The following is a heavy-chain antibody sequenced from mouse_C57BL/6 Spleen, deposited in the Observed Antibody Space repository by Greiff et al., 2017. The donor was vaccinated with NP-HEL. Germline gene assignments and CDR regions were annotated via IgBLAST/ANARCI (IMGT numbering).Heavy chain of an antibody. D-gene: IGHD1-1*01. CDR3: ARTYYGSPWYFDV. J-gene: IGHJ1*03. CDR1: GFTFSDYG. V-gene: IGHV5-17*01. CDR2: ISSGSSTI. Sequence: EVQVVESGGGLVKPGGSLKLSCAASGFTFSDYGMHWVRQAPEKGLEWVAYISSGSSTIYYADTVKGRFTLSRDNAKNTLFLQMTSLRSEDTAMYYCARTYYGSPWYFDVWGTGTTVTVSS.